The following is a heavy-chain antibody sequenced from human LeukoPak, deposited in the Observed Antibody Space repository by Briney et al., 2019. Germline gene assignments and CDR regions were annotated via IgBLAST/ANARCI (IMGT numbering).Heavy chain of an antibody. D-gene: IGHD5-12*01. V-gene: IGHV4-59*08. CDR2: THYSGST. Sequence: SETLSLTCTVSGDSISSYWWSWIRQSPGKGLEWIGYTHYSGSTKYNPSFKSRVTISVDTSKNQFSLKVSSVTAADTAVYYCARHRGYDLFDYWGQGILVTVSS. CDR3: ARHRGYDLFDY. J-gene: IGHJ4*02. CDR1: GDSISSYW.